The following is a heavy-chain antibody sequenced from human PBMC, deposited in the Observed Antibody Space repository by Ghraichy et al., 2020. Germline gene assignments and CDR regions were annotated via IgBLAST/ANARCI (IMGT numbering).Heavy chain of an antibody. D-gene: IGHD4-23*01. Sequence: GGSLRLSCAASGFTFSNAWMSWVRQAPGKGLEWVGRIKSKTDGGTTDYAAPVKGRFTISRDDSKNTLYLQMNSLKTEDTAVYYCTALTTVVTPEGGYWGQGTLVTVSS. CDR1: GFTFSNAW. CDR2: IKSKTDGGTT. V-gene: IGHV3-15*01. J-gene: IGHJ4*02. CDR3: TALTTVVTPEGGY.